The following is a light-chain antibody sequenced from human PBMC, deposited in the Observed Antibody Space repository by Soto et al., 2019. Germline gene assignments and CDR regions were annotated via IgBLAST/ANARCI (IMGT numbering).Light chain of an antibody. Sequence: EIVMTQSPATLSVSPGERATLSCRASQSVSTNLAWYQQKLGQAPRLLIYGASTRAAGIPARFSGSGSGTEFTLTISSLQSEDFAIYYCQQYNNWPRTFGLGTKVDI. CDR2: GAS. CDR1: QSVSTN. J-gene: IGKJ1*01. V-gene: IGKV3-15*01. CDR3: QQYNNWPRT.